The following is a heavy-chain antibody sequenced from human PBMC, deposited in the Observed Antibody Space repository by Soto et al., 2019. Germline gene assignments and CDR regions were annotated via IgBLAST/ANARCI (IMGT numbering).Heavy chain of an antibody. CDR2: MNPNSGNT. V-gene: IGHV1-8*01. J-gene: IGHJ5*02. CDR1: GYTFTSYD. D-gene: IGHD3-10*01. CDR3: VRMRFGESNRAPNWFDP. Sequence: QVQLVQSGAEVKKPGASVKVSCKASGYTFTSYDINWVRQATGQGLEWMGWMNPNSGNTGYAQKFQGRVTMTRNTSISPDYMERGSGRSGDTAVYYCVRMRFGESNRAPNWFDPWGQGTLVTVSS.